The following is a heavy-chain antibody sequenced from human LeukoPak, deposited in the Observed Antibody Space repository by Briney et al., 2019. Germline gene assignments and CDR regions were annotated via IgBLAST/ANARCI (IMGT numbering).Heavy chain of an antibody. CDR2: ISSSGSTI. D-gene: IGHD3-22*01. CDR1: GFTFSDYY. V-gene: IGHV3-11*01. J-gene: IGHJ3*02. CDR3: ARHLGMIVVVITADAFDI. Sequence: PGGSLRLSCAASGFTFSDYYMSWIRQAPGKGLEWVSYISSSGSTIYYADSVKGRFTISRDNAKNSLYLQMNSLRAEDTAVYYCARHLGMIVVVITADAFDIWGQGTMVTVSS.